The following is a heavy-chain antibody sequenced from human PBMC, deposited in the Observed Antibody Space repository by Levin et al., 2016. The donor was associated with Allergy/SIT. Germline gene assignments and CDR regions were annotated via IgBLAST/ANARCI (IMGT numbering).Heavy chain of an antibody. Sequence: ASVKVSCKASGYTFTSYYMHWVRQAPGQGLEWMGIINPSGGSTSYAQKFQGRVTMTRDTSTSTVYMELSSLRSEDTAVYYCARERSYSSSWYVKGAMEDAFDIWGQGTMVTVSS. CDR3: ARERSYSSSWYVKGAMEDAFDI. V-gene: IGHV1-46*01. D-gene: IGHD6-13*01. CDR2: INPSGGST. J-gene: IGHJ3*02. CDR1: GYTFTSYY.